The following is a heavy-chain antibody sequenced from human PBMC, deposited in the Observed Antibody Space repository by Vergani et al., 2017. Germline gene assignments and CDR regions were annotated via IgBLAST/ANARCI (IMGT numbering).Heavy chain of an antibody. CDR2: IIPIFGTA. J-gene: IGHJ6*03. Sequence: QVQLVQSGAEVKKPGSSVKVSCKASGGTFSSYAISWVRQAPGQGLEWMGGIIPIFGTANYAQKFQGRVTITADESTSTAYMELSSLRSEDTAVYYCARDRRPYCSGGSCWRHYYYMDVWGKGTTVTVSS. CDR3: ARDRRPYCSGGSCWRHYYYMDV. D-gene: IGHD2-15*01. V-gene: IGHV1-69*01. CDR1: GGTFSSYA.